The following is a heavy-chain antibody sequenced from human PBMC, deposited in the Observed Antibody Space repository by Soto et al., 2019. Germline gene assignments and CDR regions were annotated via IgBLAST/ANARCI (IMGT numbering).Heavy chain of an antibody. CDR3: AAGYYDYIWGSSRKALNAFDI. J-gene: IGHJ3*02. CDR2: IVVGSGNT. D-gene: IGHD3-16*01. V-gene: IGHV1-58*02. Sequence: GASVKVSSKASGFTFTSSAMQWVRQARGQRLEWIGWIVVGSGNTNYAQKFQERVTITRDMSTSTAYMKLSSLRSEDTAVYYCAAGYYDYIWGSSRKALNAFDIWGQGTMVTVSS. CDR1: GFTFTSSA.